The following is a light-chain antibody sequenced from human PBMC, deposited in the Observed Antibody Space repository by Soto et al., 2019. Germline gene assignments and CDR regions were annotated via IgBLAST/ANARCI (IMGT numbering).Light chain of an antibody. CDR3: SSYTCTSTYV. Sequence: QSVLTQPASVSGSPGQSITISCTGTSSDVGGYNYVSWYQQYPGKAPKLMIYHVSNRPSGVSNRFSGSKSGNSASLTISGLQPEDEADYYCSSYTCTSTYVFGTGTKVTVL. J-gene: IGLJ1*01. CDR1: SSDVGGYNY. V-gene: IGLV2-14*01. CDR2: HVS.